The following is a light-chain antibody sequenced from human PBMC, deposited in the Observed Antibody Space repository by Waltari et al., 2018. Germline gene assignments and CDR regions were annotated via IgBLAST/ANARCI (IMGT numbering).Light chain of an antibody. V-gene: IGLV4-69*01. J-gene: IGLJ3*02. CDR1: SGHSSNV. Sequence: QLVVTQSPSASAPLGASVKLTCTLSSGHSSNVIAWLQQRPEKGPRYLMKVNSDGSPSKGDEIPDRCSGPSSGAGRYLTSSSLQSDDEADYYCQTGGHGTWVFGGGTKLTVL. CDR2: VNSDGSP. CDR3: QTGGHGTWV.